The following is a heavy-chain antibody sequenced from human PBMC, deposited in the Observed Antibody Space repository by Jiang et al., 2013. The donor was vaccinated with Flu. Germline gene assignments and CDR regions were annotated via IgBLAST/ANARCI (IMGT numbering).Heavy chain of an antibody. V-gene: IGHV4-39*07. D-gene: IGHD3-10*01. Sequence: GSISSSSYYWGWIRQPPGKGAGVDWEYLLYGSTYYNPSLKSRVTISVDTSKNQFSLKLSSVTAADTAVYYCARLITYGSIPSYWGQGTLVTVSS. CDR2: LLYGST. J-gene: IGHJ4*02. CDR3: ARLITYGSIPSY. CDR1: GSISSSSYY.